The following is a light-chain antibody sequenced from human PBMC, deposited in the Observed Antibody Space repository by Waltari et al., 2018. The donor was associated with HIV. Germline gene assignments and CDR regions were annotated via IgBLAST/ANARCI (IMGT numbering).Light chain of an antibody. CDR2: HNT. CDR3: AAWDDSVNGLV. J-gene: IGLJ3*02. Sequence: QSVLTQPTSASGTAGQRVTISCSGTSSNLGGNTVHWYQQPPGTAPKLLISHNTQRPSGVPDRFSGSKSGTSASLAISGLQSEDEADYYCAAWDDSVNGLVFGGGTKLTV. CDR1: SSNLGGNT. V-gene: IGLV1-44*01.